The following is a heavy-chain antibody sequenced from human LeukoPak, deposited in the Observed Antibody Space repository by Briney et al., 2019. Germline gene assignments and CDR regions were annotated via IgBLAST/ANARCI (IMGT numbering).Heavy chain of an antibody. Sequence: SVKVSCKASGYTFTSYGISWVRQAAGQGVEWMGWISDYNGNTNYAQKLQGRVTITTEKSTSTDYMEMRRLRSDDPAVYYCARSAVSRGSVSYFWGQGTLVTVSS. J-gene: IGHJ4*02. D-gene: IGHD3-10*01. CDR2: ISDYNGNT. CDR1: GYTFTSYG. CDR3: ARSAVSRGSVSYF. V-gene: IGHV1-18*01.